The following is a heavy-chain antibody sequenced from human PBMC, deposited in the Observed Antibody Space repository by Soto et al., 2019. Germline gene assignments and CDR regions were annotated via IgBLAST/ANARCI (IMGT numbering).Heavy chain of an antibody. CDR1: GFIFGNFA. CDR3: ARARRYYYERPGYRYGMDV. J-gene: IGHJ6*02. Sequence: GGSLRLSCGASGFIFGNFAMSWVRQAPGKGLEWVSGITVSGSGTYYADSVKGRFTLSRDNSKNTLYLQMNSLRAEDTAVYYCARARRYYYERPGYRYGMDVWGQGPTVTVYS. CDR2: ITVSGSGT. V-gene: IGHV3-23*01. D-gene: IGHD3-22*01.